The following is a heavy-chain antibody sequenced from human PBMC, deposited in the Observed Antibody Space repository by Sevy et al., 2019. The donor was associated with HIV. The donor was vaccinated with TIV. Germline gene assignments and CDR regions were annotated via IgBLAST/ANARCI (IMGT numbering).Heavy chain of an antibody. Sequence: GGSLRLSCAASGFTFSIYWMHWVRQVPGKGLVWVSRINSDGSSTKYADSVKGRFTFSRDNAKNTLFLQMNSLRVEDTAVYYCVREGVGGYSYGFDYWGQGTLVTVSS. D-gene: IGHD5-18*01. J-gene: IGHJ4*02. CDR2: INSDGSST. V-gene: IGHV3-74*01. CDR3: VREGVGGYSYGFDY. CDR1: GFTFSIYW.